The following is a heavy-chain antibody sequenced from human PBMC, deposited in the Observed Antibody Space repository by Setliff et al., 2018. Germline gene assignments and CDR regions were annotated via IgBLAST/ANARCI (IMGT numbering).Heavy chain of an antibody. Sequence: SETLSLTCSVSGGSISSYSWGWIRQPPGKGLEWIGFFYYDGRTNYNPSLKSRVTISEDTSKNQFSLKVTSVTAADTAMYYCAREVGVSGYYGLSSHYSFDLWGQGKMVTVSS. CDR2: FYYDGRT. CDR3: AREVGVSGYYGLSSHYSFDL. V-gene: IGHV4-59*01. J-gene: IGHJ3*01. CDR1: GGSISSYS. D-gene: IGHD3-22*01.